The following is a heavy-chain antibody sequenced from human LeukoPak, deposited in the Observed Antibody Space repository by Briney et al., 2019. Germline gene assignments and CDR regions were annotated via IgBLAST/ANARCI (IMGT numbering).Heavy chain of an antibody. J-gene: IGHJ4*02. Sequence: SQTLSLTCTVSGGSISSGGYYWSWIRQHPGKGLEWIGYIYCSGRTYYNPSLKSLVTISVDTSKNQFSLKLSSVTAADTAVYYCAREPAYCSSTSCYPYYFDYWGQGTLVTVSS. CDR1: GGSISSGGYY. V-gene: IGHV4-31*01. D-gene: IGHD2-2*01. CDR3: AREPAYCSSTSCYPYYFDY. CDR2: IYCSGRT.